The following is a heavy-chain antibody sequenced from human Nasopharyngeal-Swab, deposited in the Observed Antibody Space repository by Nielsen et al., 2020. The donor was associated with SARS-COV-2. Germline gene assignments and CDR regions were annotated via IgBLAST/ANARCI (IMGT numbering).Heavy chain of an antibody. CDR1: GFTFSSYG. D-gene: IGHD6-19*01. CDR3: ARVADRAVAALKNWFDP. CDR2: ISYDGSNK. Sequence: GESLKISCAASGFTFSSYGMHWVRQAPGKGLEWVAVISYDGSNKYYADSVKGRFTISRDNAKNSLYLQMNSLRAEDTAVYYCARVADRAVAALKNWFDPWGQGTLVTVSS. J-gene: IGHJ5*02. V-gene: IGHV3-30*03.